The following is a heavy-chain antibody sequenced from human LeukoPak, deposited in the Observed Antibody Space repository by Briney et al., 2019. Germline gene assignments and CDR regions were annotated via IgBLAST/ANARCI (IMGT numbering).Heavy chain of an antibody. CDR2: VSGTGGRT. Sequence: PGGSLRLSCAASGFTFSTYAMSWVRQAPGKGLEWVSVVSGTGGRTYYADSVKGRFTISRDNSKNTLYLQMNSLRAEDTAVYYCASYGSSNAFDIWGQGTMVTVSS. J-gene: IGHJ3*02. CDR1: GFTFSTYA. CDR3: ASYGSSNAFDI. D-gene: IGHD1-26*01. V-gene: IGHV3-23*01.